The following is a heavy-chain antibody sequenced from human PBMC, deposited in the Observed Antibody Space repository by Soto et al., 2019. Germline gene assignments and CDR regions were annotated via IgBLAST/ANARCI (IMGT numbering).Heavy chain of an antibody. D-gene: IGHD3-3*01. V-gene: IGHV1-8*01. CDR3: ARGAGGKTFYVFWSGYYFFRWDYYMDV. Sequence: GASVKVSCKASGYTFTSYDINWVRQATGQGLEWMGGMNPNSGNTGYAQKFQGRVTMTRNTSISTAYMELSSLRSGDTAVYYCARGAGGKTFYVFWSGYYFFRWDYYMDVGGKGTTVTVSS. J-gene: IGHJ6*03. CDR1: GYTFTSYD. CDR2: MNPNSGNT.